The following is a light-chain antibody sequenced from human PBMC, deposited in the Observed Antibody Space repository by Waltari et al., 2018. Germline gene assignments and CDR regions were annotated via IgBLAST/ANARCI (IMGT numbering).Light chain of an antibody. CDR1: TSDVGNSNV. CDR2: EVT. CDR3: CSYAGGGTPRLL. Sequence: QSALTQPASVSGSPGQSIPISCAGTTSDVGNSNVVSWYQQHPGKVPKLIIYEVTQRPSGVSDRFSGSKSGNTASLTISGLQPEDEANYYCCSYAGGGTPRLLFGGGTEVTVL. J-gene: IGLJ2*01. V-gene: IGLV2-23*02.